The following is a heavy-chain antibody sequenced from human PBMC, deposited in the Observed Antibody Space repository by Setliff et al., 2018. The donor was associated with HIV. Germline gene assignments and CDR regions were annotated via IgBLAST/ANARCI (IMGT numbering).Heavy chain of an antibody. CDR1: GGSFNDYS. Sequence: SETLSLTCAVYGGSFNDYSWTWIRQAPGKGLEWIGETSHNGESSYNTSLTSRVTISVDTSKRQFSLKLTSVTAADTAVYYCARHVGTGMALYYFDYWGQGTLVTVSS. CDR3: ARHVGTGMALYYFDY. D-gene: IGHD5-18*01. V-gene: IGHV4-34*01. J-gene: IGHJ4*02. CDR2: TSHNGES.